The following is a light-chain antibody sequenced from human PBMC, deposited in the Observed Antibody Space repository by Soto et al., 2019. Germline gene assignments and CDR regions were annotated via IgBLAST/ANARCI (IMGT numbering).Light chain of an antibody. CDR2: ANN. J-gene: IGLJ1*01. V-gene: IGLV1-40*01. CDR1: SSNIGAGYD. CDR3: QSYDSSRSPLYV. Sequence: QSVLTQPPSVSGAPGQRVSISCTGSSSNIGAGYDVHWYQHLPGTAPKLLIYANNNRPSGVPDRFSRSKSGTSASLAITGLQAEDEADYYCQSYDSSRSPLYVFGTGTKVTVL.